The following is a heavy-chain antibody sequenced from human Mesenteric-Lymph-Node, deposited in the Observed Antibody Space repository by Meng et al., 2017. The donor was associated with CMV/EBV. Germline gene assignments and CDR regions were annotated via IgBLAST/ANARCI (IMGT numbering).Heavy chain of an antibody. CDR3: ARVMSVDCSSTSCYIDHYYYYVMDV. J-gene: IGHJ6*02. V-gene: IGHV3-30-3*01. Sequence: GGSLRLSCAASKFTFSSYAMHWVRQAPGKGLEWVAVISYDGSNKYYADSVKGRFTISRDNSKNTLYLQMNSLRAEDTAVYYCARVMSVDCSSTSCYIDHYYYYVMDVWGQGTTVTVSS. CDR1: KFTFSSYA. CDR2: ISYDGSNK. D-gene: IGHD2-2*02.